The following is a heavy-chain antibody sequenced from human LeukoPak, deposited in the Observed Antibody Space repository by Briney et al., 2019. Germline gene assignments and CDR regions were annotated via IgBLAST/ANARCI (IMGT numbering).Heavy chain of an antibody. CDR1: GYTFTSYG. CDR3: ARSKLNVVRGVMAPPWFDP. CDR2: ISAYNGNT. D-gene: IGHD3-10*01. J-gene: IGHJ5*02. V-gene: IGHV1-18*01. Sequence: ASVKVSCKASGYTFTSYGISWVRQAPGQGLEWMGWISAYNGNTNYAQKLQGRVTMTTDTSTSTAYMELRSLRSDDTAVYYCARSKLNVVRGVMAPPWFDPWGQGTLVTVSS.